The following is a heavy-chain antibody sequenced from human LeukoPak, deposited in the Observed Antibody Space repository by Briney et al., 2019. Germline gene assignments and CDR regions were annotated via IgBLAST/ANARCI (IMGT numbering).Heavy chain of an antibody. D-gene: IGHD3-22*01. V-gene: IGHV3-33*08. J-gene: IGHJ3*02. CDR3: ARAPIGAFDI. CDR1: GFTFSSYS. CDR2: IWYDGSNK. Sequence: GGSLRLSCVASGFTFSSYSMNWVRQAPGKGLEWVAVIWYDGSNKYYADSVKGRFTISRDNSKNTLYLQMNSLRAEDTAVYYCARAPIGAFDIWGQGTMVTVSS.